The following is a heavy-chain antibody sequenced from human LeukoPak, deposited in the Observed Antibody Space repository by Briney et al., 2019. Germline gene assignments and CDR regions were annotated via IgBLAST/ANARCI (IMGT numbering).Heavy chain of an antibody. V-gene: IGHV4-4*07. CDR1: GVSISSYF. CDR2: IHTRGST. D-gene: IGHD3-22*01. CDR3: ARDQYYYDSSGTITLDY. J-gene: IGHJ4*02. Sequence: PSETLSLTCTVSGVSISSYFWNWIRQPAGKGLEWIGRIHTRGSTNYNPSLKSRVTMSVDTSKIQFSLKLSSVTAADTAVYYCARDQYYYDSSGTITLDYWGQGTLVTVSS.